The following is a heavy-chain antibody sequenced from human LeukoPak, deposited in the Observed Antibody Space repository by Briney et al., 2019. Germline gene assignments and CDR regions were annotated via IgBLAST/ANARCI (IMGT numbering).Heavy chain of an antibody. CDR2: INHSGST. CDR3: AREVRFLERRNYYFDY. J-gene: IGHJ4*02. V-gene: IGHV4-34*01. D-gene: IGHD3-3*01. Sequence: PSETLSLTCAVYGGSFSGYYWSWLRQPPGKGLKWIGEINHSGSTNYNPSLKSRVTISVDTSKNQFSLKLSSVTAADTAVYYCAREVRFLERRNYYFDYWGQGTLVTVSS. CDR1: GGSFSGYY.